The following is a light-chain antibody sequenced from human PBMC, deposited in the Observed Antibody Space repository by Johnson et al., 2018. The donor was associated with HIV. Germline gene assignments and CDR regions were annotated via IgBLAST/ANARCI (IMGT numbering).Light chain of an antibody. CDR1: TSSIGNNY. J-gene: IGLJ1*01. CDR3: GTWDTSLSVYV. Sequence: QSILTQPPSVSAAPGQKVTISCSGSTSSIGNNYVSWYQHLPGTAPKLLIYENNKRPSGISDRFSGSKSGPSATLGITGLQTGDEADFYCGTWDTSLSVYVFGTGTKVTVL. V-gene: IGLV1-51*02. CDR2: ENN.